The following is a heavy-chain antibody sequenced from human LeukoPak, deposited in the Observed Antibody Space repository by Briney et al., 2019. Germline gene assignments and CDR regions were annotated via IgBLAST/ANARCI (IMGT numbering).Heavy chain of an antibody. Sequence: ASVKVSCKASGYTFTSYDINWVRQATGRGLEWMGWMNPNSGNTGYAQKFQGRVTMTRNTSISTAYMELSSLRAEDTAVYYCAREPSYYDSSGYSSRWGAFDIWGQGTMVTVSS. V-gene: IGHV1-8*01. CDR2: MNPNSGNT. J-gene: IGHJ3*02. CDR1: GYTFTSYD. D-gene: IGHD3-22*01. CDR3: AREPSYYDSSGYSSRWGAFDI.